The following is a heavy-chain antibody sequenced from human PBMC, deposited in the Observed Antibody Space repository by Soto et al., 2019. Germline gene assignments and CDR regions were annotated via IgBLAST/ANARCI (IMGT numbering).Heavy chain of an antibody. V-gene: IGHV4-34*01. D-gene: IGHD6-13*01. CDR2: INHSGST. J-gene: IGHJ5*02. CDR1: GGSFSGYY. Sequence: QVQLQQWGAGLLKPSETLSLTCAVYGGSFSGYYWSWIRQPPGKGLEWIGEINHSGSTNYNPSLKSRVTISVDTSKNQFSRQLSSVTAADTAVYYCASASAAGNWFDPWGQGTLVTVSS. CDR3: ASASAAGNWFDP.